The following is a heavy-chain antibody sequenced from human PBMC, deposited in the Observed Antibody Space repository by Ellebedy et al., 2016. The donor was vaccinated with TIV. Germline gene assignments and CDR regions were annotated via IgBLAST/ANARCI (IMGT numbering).Heavy chain of an antibody. Sequence: GESLKISXAASGFTFSNHWMFWVRQAPGMGLVWVSRVNNDGSNTLYADSVKGRFTISRDDAKNSLYLEINSLRAEDSAVYYCARENFYGMDVWGQGTTVTVSS. V-gene: IGHV3-74*01. CDR2: VNNDGSNT. CDR3: ARENFYGMDV. J-gene: IGHJ6*02. CDR1: GFTFSNHW.